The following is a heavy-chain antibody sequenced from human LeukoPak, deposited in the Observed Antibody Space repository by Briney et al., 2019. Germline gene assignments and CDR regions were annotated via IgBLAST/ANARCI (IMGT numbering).Heavy chain of an antibody. D-gene: IGHD2-2*01. CDR1: GGSISSSSYY. CDR3: ARRDWECSSPSCYSTTFDY. J-gene: IGHJ4*02. V-gene: IGHV4-39*01. CDR2: IYYSGST. Sequence: SETLSLTCTVSGGSISSSSYYWGWIRQPPGKGLEWIGSIYYSGSTYYNPSLKSRVTISVDASKNPFSLKLSSVTAADTAVYCARRDWECSSPSCYSTTFDYWGQGTLVTVSS.